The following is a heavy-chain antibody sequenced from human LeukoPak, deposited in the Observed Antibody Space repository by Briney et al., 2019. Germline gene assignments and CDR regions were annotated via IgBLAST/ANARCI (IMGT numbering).Heavy chain of an antibody. CDR2: INPSGGST. CDR3: ARDQRQGDAFDI. D-gene: IGHD6-25*01. V-gene: IGHV1-46*01. Sequence: GASVKVSCKASGGTFSSYAISWVRQAPGQGLEWMGIINPSGGSTSYAQKFQGRVTMTRDMSTSTVYMELSSLRSEDTAVYYCARDQRQGDAFDIWGQGTMVTVSS. J-gene: IGHJ3*02. CDR1: GGTFSSYA.